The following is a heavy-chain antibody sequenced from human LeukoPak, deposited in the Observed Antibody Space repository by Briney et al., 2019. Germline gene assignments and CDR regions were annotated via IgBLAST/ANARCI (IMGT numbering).Heavy chain of an antibody. CDR2: IKQEGSEK. CDR3: AKSIRPIDSNSWYLHFDY. CDR1: GFTFSSYW. D-gene: IGHD6-13*01. J-gene: IGHJ4*02. Sequence: PGGSLRLSCAASGFTFSSYWMSWVRQAPGKGRGWVANIKQEGSEKYYVDSVKGRFTISRDNAKNSLYLQMNSLRAEDTAVYYCAKSIRPIDSNSWYLHFDYWGQGTLVTVSS. V-gene: IGHV3-7*01.